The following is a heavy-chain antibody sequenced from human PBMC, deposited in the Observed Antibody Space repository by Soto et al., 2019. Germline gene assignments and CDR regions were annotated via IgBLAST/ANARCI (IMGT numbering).Heavy chain of an antibody. V-gene: IGHV1-69*06. Sequence: QVQLVQSGAVVKKPGSSVKVSCKASGGTFSSYAISWVRQAPGQGLEWMGGIIPIFGTANYAQKFQGRVTITADKSTSTAYMELSSMSSADTAVYYCANPLAYCGGDCYSEAFDIWGQGTMVTDS. CDR2: IIPIFGTA. D-gene: IGHD2-21*02. CDR3: ANPLAYCGGDCYSEAFDI. CDR1: GGTFSSYA. J-gene: IGHJ3*02.